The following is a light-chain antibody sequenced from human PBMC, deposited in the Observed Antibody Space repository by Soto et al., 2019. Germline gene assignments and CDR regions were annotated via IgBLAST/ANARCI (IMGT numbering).Light chain of an antibody. Sequence: DIQMTQSPSTLSASVGDRVTITCRASQSISSWLAWYQQKPGKAPKLLIYKASSLESGVPSRFSGSGSGTDFTLTISRLEPGDFAVYFCHQYGNSPATFGQGTKVEIK. CDR2: KAS. J-gene: IGKJ1*01. CDR1: QSISSW. CDR3: HQYGNSPAT. V-gene: IGKV1-5*03.